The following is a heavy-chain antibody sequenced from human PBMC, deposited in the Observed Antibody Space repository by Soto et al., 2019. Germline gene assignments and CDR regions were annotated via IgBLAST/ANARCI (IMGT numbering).Heavy chain of an antibody. Sequence: EVHLVESGGGSVQPGGSLRLSCAGSGFAFSSYWTHWVRQVPGKGLVWVSRINSDGSTTSYADSVRGRFTISRDNAKDTLYLQMNSLRAEDTALYYCARVGQGRYYFDYWGQGTLVTVSS. CDR1: GFAFSSYW. V-gene: IGHV3-74*01. CDR3: ARVGQGRYYFDY. CDR2: INSDGSTT. J-gene: IGHJ4*02.